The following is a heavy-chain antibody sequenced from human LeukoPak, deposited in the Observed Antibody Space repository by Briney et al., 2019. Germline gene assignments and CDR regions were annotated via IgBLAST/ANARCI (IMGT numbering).Heavy chain of an antibody. CDR1: GGSISNNNW. CDR3: ARTLIVVVGHYYYYYMDV. D-gene: IGHD3-22*01. J-gene: IGHJ6*03. V-gene: IGHV4-4*02. CDR2: IFHSGTT. Sequence: PSETLSLTCAVSGGSISNNNWWSWVRPPPGKGLEWIGEIFHSGTTNYNPSLKSRVTISIDKSKNQFSLKLSSVTAADTAVYYCARTLIVVVGHYYYYYMDVWGKGTTVTVSS.